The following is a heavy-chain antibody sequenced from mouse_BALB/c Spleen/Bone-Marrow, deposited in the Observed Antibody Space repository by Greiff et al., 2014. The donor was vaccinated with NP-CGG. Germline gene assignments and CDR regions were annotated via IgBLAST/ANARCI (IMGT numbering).Heavy chain of an antibody. CDR3: ARELGHYAMDY. CDR1: GFSLTGYG. CDR2: IWGDGST. J-gene: IGHJ4*01. D-gene: IGHD4-1*01. V-gene: IGHV2-6-7*01. Sequence: QVQLKESGPGLVAPSQSLSITCTVSGFSLTGYGVNWVRQPPGKGLEWLGMIWGDGSTDYNSALKSRLSISKGNSKSQVFLKMNSLQTDDTARYYCARELGHYAMDYWGQGTSVTVSS.